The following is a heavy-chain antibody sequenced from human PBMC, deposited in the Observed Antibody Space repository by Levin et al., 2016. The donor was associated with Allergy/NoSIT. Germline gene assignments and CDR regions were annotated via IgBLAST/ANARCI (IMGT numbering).Heavy chain of an antibody. CDR3: ALTRFLSESNFYYYMDV. V-gene: IGHV5-10-1*01. Sequence: VRQMPGKGLEWMGRIDPSDSRTNQSPSFQGHVTISADKSITTAYLQWGSLKASDSAIYYCALTRFLSESNFYYYMDVWGNGTTVTVSS. CDR2: IDPSDSRT. J-gene: IGHJ6*03. D-gene: IGHD2-21*01.